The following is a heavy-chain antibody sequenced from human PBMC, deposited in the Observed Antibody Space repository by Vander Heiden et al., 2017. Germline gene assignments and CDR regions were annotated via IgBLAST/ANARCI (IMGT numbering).Heavy chain of an antibody. CDR2: INHSGST. D-gene: IGHD3-9*01. CDR1: GGSFSGYY. J-gene: IGHJ4*02. CDR3: ARGRGYFDWFASFGASPYDY. V-gene: IGHV4-34*01. Sequence: QVQLQQWGAGLLKPSETLSLTCAVYGGSFSGYYWSWIRQPPGKGLEGIGEINHSGSTNYNPSLKSRVTISVDTSKNQFSLKLSSVTAADTAVYYCARGRGYFDWFASFGASPYDYWGQGTLVTVSS.